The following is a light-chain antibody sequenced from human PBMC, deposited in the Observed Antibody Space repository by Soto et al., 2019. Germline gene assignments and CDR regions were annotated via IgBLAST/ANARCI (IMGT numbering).Light chain of an antibody. V-gene: IGKV3-15*01. CDR2: GAS. J-gene: IGKJ1*01. CDR3: QQYDKWPRT. Sequence: EVVLTQSPATLSLSPGERATLSCWASQSVSSYLAWYQQKPGQAPRLLIYGASTRATGIPARFSASGSGTEFTLTISSLQSEDFAVYHCQQYDKWPRTFGQGTKVDIK. CDR1: QSVSSY.